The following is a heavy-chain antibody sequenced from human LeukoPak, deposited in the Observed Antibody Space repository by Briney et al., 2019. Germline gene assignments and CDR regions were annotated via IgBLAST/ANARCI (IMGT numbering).Heavy chain of an antibody. CDR3: ARMYYYDSSGYYVSYYFDY. D-gene: IGHD3-22*01. V-gene: IGHV1-69*04. CDR2: IIPILGIA. J-gene: IGHJ4*02. Sequence: GASVKVSRKASGGTFSSYAISWVRQAPGQGLEWMGRIIPILGIANYAQKFQGRVTITADKSTSTAYMELSSLRSEDTAVYYCARMYYYDSSGYYVSYYFDYWGQGTLVTVSS. CDR1: GGTFSSYA.